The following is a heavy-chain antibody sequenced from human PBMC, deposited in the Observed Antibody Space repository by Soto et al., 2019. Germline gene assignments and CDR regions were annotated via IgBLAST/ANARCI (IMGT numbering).Heavy chain of an antibody. CDR2: ISAYNGNT. V-gene: IGHV1-18*01. J-gene: IGHJ3*02. D-gene: IGHD3-3*01. CDR1: GYTFTSYG. Sequence: ASVKVSCKASGYTFTSYGISWVRQAPGQGLEWMGWISAYNGNTNYAQKLQGRVTMTTDTSTSTAYMELRSLRSDDTAVYYCARGLDYDFWSVYPDAFDIWGQGTMVTVSS. CDR3: ARGLDYDFWSVYPDAFDI.